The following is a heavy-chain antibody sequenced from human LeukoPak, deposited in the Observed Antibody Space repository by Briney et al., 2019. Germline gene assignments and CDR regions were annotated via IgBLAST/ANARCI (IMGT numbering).Heavy chain of an antibody. V-gene: IGHV1-18*01. CDR3: AREHSSSWYPNWFDP. J-gene: IGHJ5*02. CDR2: ISAYNGNT. CDR1: GYTFTSYG. D-gene: IGHD6-13*01. Sequence: GASVKVSCKASGYTFTSYGISWVRQAPGQGLEWMGWISAYNGNTNYAQKLQGRVTMTTDTSTSTAYMELRSLRSDDTAVYYCAREHSSSWYPNWFDPWGQGTLVTVSS.